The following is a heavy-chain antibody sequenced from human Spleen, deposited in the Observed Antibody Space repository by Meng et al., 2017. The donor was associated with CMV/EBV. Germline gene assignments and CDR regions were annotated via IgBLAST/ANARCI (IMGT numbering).Heavy chain of an antibody. CDR2: IGNDDGRTK. CDR3: AKVETAAHKLGYYYYYGMDV. Sequence: GESLKISCAASGFTFSSFAMHWVRQAPGKGLEWVAYIGNDDGRTKYYPDSMRGRFTISRDNSKNTVYLQMNSLRTEDTAVYYCAKVETAAHKLGYYYYYGMDVWGQGTTVTVSS. V-gene: IGHV3-30*02. CDR1: GFTFSSFA. J-gene: IGHJ6*02. D-gene: IGHD6-6*01.